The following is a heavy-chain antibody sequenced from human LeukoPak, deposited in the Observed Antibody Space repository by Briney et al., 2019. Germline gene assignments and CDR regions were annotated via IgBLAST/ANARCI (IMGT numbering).Heavy chain of an antibody. CDR3: ARDSEMATIMFDY. CDR1: GFTFSSYS. J-gene: IGHJ4*02. D-gene: IGHD5-12*01. CDR2: INSSSSTI. V-gene: IGHV3-48*01. Sequence: GGSLRLSCAASGFTFSSYSMNWVRQAPGKGLAGVSYINSSSSTIYYADSVKGRFTISRDNAKNSLYLQMNSLRAEDTAVYYCARDSEMATIMFDYWGQGTLVTVSS.